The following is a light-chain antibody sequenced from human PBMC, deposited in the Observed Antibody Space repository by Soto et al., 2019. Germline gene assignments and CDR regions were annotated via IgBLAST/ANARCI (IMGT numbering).Light chain of an antibody. CDR1: SSNIGSYP. CDR2: SDD. V-gene: IGLV1-47*02. J-gene: IGLJ1*01. CDR3: AAWDASLSGHV. Sequence: QSVLTQSPSASGTPGQRVTISCYGSSSNIGSYPVYWYQQLPGTAPKLLINSDDQRPSGVPDRFSASKSVTSASLAISGLRSEDEAEYYCAAWDASLSGHVFGAGTKVTVL.